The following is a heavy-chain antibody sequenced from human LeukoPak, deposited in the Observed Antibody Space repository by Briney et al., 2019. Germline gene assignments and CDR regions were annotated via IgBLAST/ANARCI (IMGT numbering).Heavy chain of an antibody. J-gene: IGHJ4*02. CDR1: GFSFSDSY. V-gene: IGHV3-11*06. CDR3: AKGSVDTAMVPDY. D-gene: IGHD5-18*01. CDR2: ISGNSGDI. Sequence: GGSLRLSCAASGFSFSDSYMTWVRQAPGKGLEWLSYISGNSGDINYADSVKGRFTIPRDNSKNTLYLQMNSLRAEDTAVYYCAKGSVDTAMVPDYWGQGTLVTVSS.